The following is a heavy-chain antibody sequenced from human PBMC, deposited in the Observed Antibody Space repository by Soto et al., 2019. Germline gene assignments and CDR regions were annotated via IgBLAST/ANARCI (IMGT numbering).Heavy chain of an antibody. CDR2: IWYDGSNK. CDR3: ARDLRIAGAGPVDY. D-gene: IGHD6-13*01. V-gene: IGHV3-33*01. Sequence: GGSLRLSCAASGFTFSSYGMHWVRQAPGKGLEWVAVIWYDGSNKYYADSVKGRFTISRDNSKNTQYLQMNSLRADDTAVYYCARDLRIAGAGPVDYWGQGTLVTVSS. J-gene: IGHJ4*02. CDR1: GFTFSSYG.